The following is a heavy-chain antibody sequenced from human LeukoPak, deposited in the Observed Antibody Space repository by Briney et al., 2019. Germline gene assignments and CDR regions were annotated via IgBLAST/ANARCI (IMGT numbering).Heavy chain of an antibody. CDR3: ARDCSGGSCPFDY. CDR1: GYTFTSYG. D-gene: IGHD2-15*01. CDR2: ISAYNGNT. J-gene: IGHJ4*02. V-gene: IGHV1-18*01. Sequence: ASVKVSCKASGYTFTSYGISWVRQAPGQGLEWMGWISAYNGNTNYAQKLQGRVTMTTDTSTSTAHMELRSLRSDDTAVYYCARDCSGGSCPFDYWGQGTLVTVSS.